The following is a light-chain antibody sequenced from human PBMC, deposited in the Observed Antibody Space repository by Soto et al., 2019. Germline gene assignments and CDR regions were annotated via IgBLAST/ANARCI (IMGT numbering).Light chain of an antibody. J-gene: IGLJ1*01. Sequence: QSVLTQPPSASGTPGQRVTISCSGSSSNIETNTVDWYQHLPGTAPKVLIFNNNQRPSGVPDRFSGSKSGTSASLAISGLQSEDEADYYCAAWDDSLSGYVFGTGTKVTVL. V-gene: IGLV1-44*01. CDR1: SSNIETNT. CDR2: NNN. CDR3: AAWDDSLSGYV.